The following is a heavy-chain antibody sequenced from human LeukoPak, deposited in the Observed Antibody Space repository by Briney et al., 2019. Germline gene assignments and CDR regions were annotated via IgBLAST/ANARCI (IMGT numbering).Heavy chain of an antibody. CDR3: ARARCSSTSCYSQYYGMDV. CDR2: IIPIFGTA. J-gene: IGHJ6*04. CDR1: GGTLSSYA. V-gene: IGHV1-69*01. D-gene: IGHD2-2*01. Sequence: SVKVSCKASGGTLSSYAISWVRQAPGQGLEWMGGIIPIFGTANYAQKFQGRVTITADESTSTAYMELSSLRSEDTAVYYCARARCSSTSCYSQYYGMDVWGKGTTVTVSS.